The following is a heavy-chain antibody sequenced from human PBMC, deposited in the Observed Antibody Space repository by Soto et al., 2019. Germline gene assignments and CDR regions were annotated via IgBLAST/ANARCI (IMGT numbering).Heavy chain of an antibody. V-gene: IGHV3-30*18. Sequence: QVQLVESGGGVVQPGRSLRLSCVASGFAFNKYGFHWVRQAPGKGLEWVAGISYDGHEKYYGDTVKGRFTISRDNSGNTVFLQMGSLRSEDTAVYYCAKESWNNNPRTADYLDVWGQGTLV. CDR1: GFAFNKYG. CDR2: ISYDGHEK. J-gene: IGHJ4*02. CDR3: AKESWNNNPRTADYLDV. D-gene: IGHD1-1*01.